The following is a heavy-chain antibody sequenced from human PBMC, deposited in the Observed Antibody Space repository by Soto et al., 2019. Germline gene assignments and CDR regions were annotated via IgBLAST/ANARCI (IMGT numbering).Heavy chain of an antibody. CDR3: ARRARPDFYYMDV. Sequence: VGSLRLSCAASGFTLSGYAMDWVRQAPGKGLEYVSGISSNGVGTYYANSVQGRFTISRDNSKNTVYLQMGSLRPEDMAVYYCARRARPDFYYMDVWGKGTTVTVSS. CDR1: GFTLSGYA. V-gene: IGHV3-64*01. J-gene: IGHJ6*03. D-gene: IGHD6-6*01. CDR2: ISSNGVGT.